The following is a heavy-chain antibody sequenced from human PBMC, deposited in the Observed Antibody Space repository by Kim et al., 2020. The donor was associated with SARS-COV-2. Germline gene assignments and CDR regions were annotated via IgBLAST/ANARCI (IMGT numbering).Heavy chain of an antibody. J-gene: IGHJ4*02. CDR1: GYRFTSYW. V-gene: IGHV5-51*01. CDR2: IYPGDSDT. Sequence: ESLKISCKGSGYRFTSYWIGWVRQMPGKGLEWMGIIYPGDSDTRYSPSFQGQVTISADKSISTAYLQWSSLKASDTAMYYCASGQLYCSGGSCFDYWGQGTLVTVSS. D-gene: IGHD2-15*01. CDR3: ASGQLYCSGGSCFDY.